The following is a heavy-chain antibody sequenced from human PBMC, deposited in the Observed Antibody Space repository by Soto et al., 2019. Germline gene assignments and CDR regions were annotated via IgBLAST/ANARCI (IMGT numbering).Heavy chain of an antibody. V-gene: IGHV1-46*01. CDR1: GYIFTAYS. J-gene: IGHJ1*01. Sequence: QVQLGQSGAEVKKPGASVKVSCKASGYIFTAYSMHWVRQAPGQGLEWMGVVNPSGGSTNYAQKFQGRITMTRDTSTSTVYMDLSSLTSEDTAVYYCAREENGSEGICYSEYFQRWGQGTLVTVSS. D-gene: IGHD2-15*01. CDR3: AREENGSEGICYSEYFQR. CDR2: VNPSGGST.